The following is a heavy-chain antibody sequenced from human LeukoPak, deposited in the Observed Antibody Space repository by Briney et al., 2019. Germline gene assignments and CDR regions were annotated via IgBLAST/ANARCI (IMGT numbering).Heavy chain of an antibody. CDR2: IYYSGST. D-gene: IGHD1-14*01. V-gene: IGHV4-59*08. Sequence: SETLSLTCTVSSGSMSRYYWSWLRQPPGKGLEWVGYIYYSGSTNYNPSLKSRVTISVDTSKNQFPLKLTSVTAADTAVYYCARMDHPYNWFDPWGQGTLVTVSS. CDR3: ARMDHPYNWFDP. CDR1: SGSMSRYY. J-gene: IGHJ5*02.